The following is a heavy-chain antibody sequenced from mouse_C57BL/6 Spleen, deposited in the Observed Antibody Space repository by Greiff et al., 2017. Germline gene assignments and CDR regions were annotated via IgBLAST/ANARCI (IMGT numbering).Heavy chain of an antibody. V-gene: IGHV14-1*01. CDR3: THYGSSYRYFDV. CDR1: GFNIKDYY. J-gene: IGHJ1*03. Sequence: VQLKQSGAELVRPGASVKLSCTASGFNIKDYYMHWVKQRPEQGLEWIGRIDPEDGDTEYAPKFQGKATMTAYTSSNTAYLQLSSLTSEDTAVYYCTHYGSSYRYFDVWGTGTTVTVSS. D-gene: IGHD1-1*01. CDR2: IDPEDGDT.